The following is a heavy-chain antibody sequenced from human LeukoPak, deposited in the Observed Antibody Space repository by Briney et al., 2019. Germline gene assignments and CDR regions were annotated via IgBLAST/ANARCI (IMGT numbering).Heavy chain of an antibody. CDR2: IYYSGST. CDR1: GGSISNYY. V-gene: IGHV4-59*01. J-gene: IGHJ4*02. Sequence: PSETLSLTCTVSGGSISNYYWSWIRQPPGKGLEWIGYIYYSGSTNYNPSLKSRVTISIDTSKNQLSLKLSSVTAADTAMYYCARGVDLNRYDYWGQGTLVTVSS. CDR3: ARGVDLNRYDY. D-gene: IGHD2-21*01.